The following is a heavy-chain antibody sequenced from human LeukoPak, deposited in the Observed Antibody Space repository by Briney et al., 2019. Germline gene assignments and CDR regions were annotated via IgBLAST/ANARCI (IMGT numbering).Heavy chain of an antibody. CDR2: ISAYNGNT. CDR3: ARTSSSGYYLSWFDP. Sequence: GASVKVSCKASGYTFTSYGISWVRQAPGQGLEWMGWISAYNGNTNYAQKLQGRVTMTTDTSTSTAYMELRSLRSEDTAVYYCARTSSSGYYLSWFDPWGQGTLVTVSS. V-gene: IGHV1-18*01. J-gene: IGHJ5*02. D-gene: IGHD3-22*01. CDR1: GYTFTSYG.